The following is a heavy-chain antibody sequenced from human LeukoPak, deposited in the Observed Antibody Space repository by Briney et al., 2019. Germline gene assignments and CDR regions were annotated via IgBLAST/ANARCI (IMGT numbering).Heavy chain of an antibody. CDR2: ISAYNGNT. Sequence: ASVKVSFKASGYTFTSYGSSWVRQAPGQGLEWMGWISAYNGNTNYAHKLQGRVTMTTDTSTSTAYMELTSLRSDDTAVYYCASCSSGTFPCDYWGQGTLVTVSS. V-gene: IGHV1-18*01. CDR1: GYTFTSYG. J-gene: IGHJ4*02. D-gene: IGHD2-2*01. CDR3: ASCSSGTFPCDY.